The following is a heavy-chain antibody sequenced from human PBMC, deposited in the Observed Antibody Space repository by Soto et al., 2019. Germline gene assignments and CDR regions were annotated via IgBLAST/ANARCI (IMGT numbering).Heavy chain of an antibody. J-gene: IGHJ4*02. Sequence: QVQLVQSGAEVKKPGSSVKVSCKASGGTFSSYAISWVRQAPGQGLEWMGGIIPIFGTANYAQKFQGRVMITADESTSTAYMELSSLRSEDTAVYYCARGLYYYDSSGYYFDYWGQGTLVTVSS. CDR3: ARGLYYYDSSGYYFDY. CDR1: GGTFSSYA. D-gene: IGHD3-22*01. V-gene: IGHV1-69*01. CDR2: IIPIFGTA.